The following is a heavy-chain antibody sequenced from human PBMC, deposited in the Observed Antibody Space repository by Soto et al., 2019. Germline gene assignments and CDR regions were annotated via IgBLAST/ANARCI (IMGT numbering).Heavy chain of an antibody. D-gene: IGHD4-17*01. J-gene: IGHJ4*02. CDR2: IYYSGST. CDR1: GGSISSGDYY. Sequence: NPSETLSLTCTVSGGSISSGDYYWSWIRQPPGKGLEWIGYIYYSGSTYYNPSLKSRVTISVDTSKNQFSLKLSSVTAADTAVYYCARVWARDYGDYLFDYWGQGTLVTVSS. V-gene: IGHV4-30-4*01. CDR3: ARVWARDYGDYLFDY.